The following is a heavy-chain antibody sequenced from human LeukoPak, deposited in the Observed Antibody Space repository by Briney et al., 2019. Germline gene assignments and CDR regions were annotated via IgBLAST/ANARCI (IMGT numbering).Heavy chain of an antibody. CDR3: ARAGTSYCSSTSCYRPHFDY. V-gene: IGHV4-4*07. J-gene: IGHJ4*02. D-gene: IGHD2-2*02. CDR2: IYTSGST. CDR1: GGSISSYY. Sequence: SETLSLTCTVSGGSISSYYWSWIRQPAGKGLEWIGRIYTSGSTNFNPSLKSRVTISVDTSKNQFSLKLSSVTAADTAVYYCARAGTSYCSSTSCYRPHFDYWGQGTLVTVSS.